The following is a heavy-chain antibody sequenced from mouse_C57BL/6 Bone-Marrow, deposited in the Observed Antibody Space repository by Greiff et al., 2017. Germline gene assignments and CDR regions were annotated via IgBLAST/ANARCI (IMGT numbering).Heavy chain of an antibody. D-gene: IGHD1-1*01. Sequence: QVHVKQSGAELVKPGASVKISCKASGYAFSSYWMNWVQQRPGKGLEWIGQIYPGDGDTNYNGKFKGKATLTADKSSSTAYMQLSSLTSEDSAVYFCACITAVVGRWYFDVWGTGTTVTVSS. CDR3: ACITAVVGRWYFDV. CDR2: IYPGDGDT. CDR1: GYAFSSYW. V-gene: IGHV1-80*01. J-gene: IGHJ1*03.